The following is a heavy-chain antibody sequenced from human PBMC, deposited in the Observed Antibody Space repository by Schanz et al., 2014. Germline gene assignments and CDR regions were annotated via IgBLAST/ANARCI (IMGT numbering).Heavy chain of an antibody. CDR2: IWYDGSNK. D-gene: IGHD5-12*01. CDR3: ARDGYNAYDLKRGDY. J-gene: IGHJ4*02. Sequence: QVHLVESGGGVVQPGRSLRLSCAASGFTFSSYGMHWVRQAPGRGLEWMALIWYDGSNKYYAESVKGRFTISRDNPKNTLYLQVNSLRAEDTAVYYCARDGYNAYDLKRGDYWGRGTQVAVAS. V-gene: IGHV3-33*01. CDR1: GFTFSSYG.